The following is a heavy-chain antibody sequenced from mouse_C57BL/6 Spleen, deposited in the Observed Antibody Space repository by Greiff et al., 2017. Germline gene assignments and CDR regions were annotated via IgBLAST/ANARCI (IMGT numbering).Heavy chain of an antibody. CDR2: IDPSDSET. Sequence: VQLQQPGAELVRPGSSVKLSCKASGYTFTSYWLHWVKQRPIQGLEWIGNIDPSDSETHYNQKFKDKATLTVDKSSSTAYMQLSSLTSEDAAVDYCARYDGYYDYGEGYFDVWGTGTTVTVSS. CDR1: GYTFTSYW. V-gene: IGHV1-52*01. J-gene: IGHJ1*03. CDR3: ARYDGYYDYGEGYFDV. D-gene: IGHD2-4*01.